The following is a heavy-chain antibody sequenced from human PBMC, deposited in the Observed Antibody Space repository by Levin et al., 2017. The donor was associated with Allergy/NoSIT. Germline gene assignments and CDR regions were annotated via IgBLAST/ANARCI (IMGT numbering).Heavy chain of an antibody. V-gene: IGHV3-7*03. Sequence: GESLKISCAAAGFTFRDYWMTWVRQTPGRGLEWLASIDQDGGQKDEVDSVKGRFTISRDKAKNAVDLQLNYLSDDDTAVYHCASNLRGNSASDAFAIWGHGTMVTFS. CDR2: IDQDGGQK. CDR1: GFTFRDYW. D-gene: IGHD5-12*01. J-gene: IGHJ3*02. CDR3: ASNLRGNSASDAFAI.